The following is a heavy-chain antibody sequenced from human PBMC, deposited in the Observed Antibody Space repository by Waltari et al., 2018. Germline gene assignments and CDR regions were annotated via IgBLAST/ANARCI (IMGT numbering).Heavy chain of an antibody. CDR2: IYSGGST. Sequence: EVQLVESGGGLIQPGGSLRLSCAASGFTVSSNYMSWVRQAPGKGLEWVSVIYSGGSTYYADSVKGRFTISRDNSKNTLYLQMNSLRAEDTAVYYCARDSYYYDSSLVYWGQGTLVTVSS. D-gene: IGHD3-22*01. CDR3: ARDSYYYDSSLVY. J-gene: IGHJ4*02. CDR1: GFTVSSNY. V-gene: IGHV3-53*01.